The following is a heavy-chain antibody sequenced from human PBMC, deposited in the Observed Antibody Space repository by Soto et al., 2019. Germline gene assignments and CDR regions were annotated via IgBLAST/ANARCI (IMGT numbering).Heavy chain of an antibody. CDR3: AWGYGCLKTD. Sequence: EVQLVESGGGLVQPGGSLRLSCAAFGFSFSSYWMSWVRQAPGKGLEWVANIKQDGSEQFYVDSVKGRFTISRDNAKNSQYLQMNSLSDEYSAVYYRAWGYGCLKTDWGQGTLVTVSS. V-gene: IGHV3-7*04. J-gene: IGHJ4*02. CDR1: GFSFSSYW. CDR2: IKQDGSEQ. D-gene: IGHD5-18*01.